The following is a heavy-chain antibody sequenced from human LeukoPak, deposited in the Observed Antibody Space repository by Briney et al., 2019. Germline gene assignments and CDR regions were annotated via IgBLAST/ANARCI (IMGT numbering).Heavy chain of an antibody. D-gene: IGHD1-1*01. CDR2: ITWNSDDM. CDR3: TRVTSWRTGFDY. V-gene: IGHV3-9*01. Sequence: GRSLRLSCAASEFSLEAYGMYWVRQAPGKGLEWVSGITWNSDDMAYADSVKGRFTISRDNAKNCLYLQMNSLTVEDTALYYCTRVTSWRTGFDYWGQGTLVTVSS. J-gene: IGHJ4*02. CDR1: EFSLEAYG.